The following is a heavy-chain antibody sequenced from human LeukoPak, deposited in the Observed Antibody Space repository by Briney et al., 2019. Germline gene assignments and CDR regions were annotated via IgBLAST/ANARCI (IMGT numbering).Heavy chain of an antibody. CDR2: TSWDSGSI. Sequence: QPGRSLRLSCAASAFTFDVYAMHWVRQDPGNGPEWVSCTSWDSGSIGYAVSVKGQFTISRDDAKNYLYLQMNSLRAEDTALYYCAKGSYYDILTGYFDYWGQGTLVTVSS. CDR3: AKGSYYDILTGYFDY. CDR1: AFTFDVYA. J-gene: IGHJ4*02. D-gene: IGHD3-9*01. V-gene: IGHV3-9*01.